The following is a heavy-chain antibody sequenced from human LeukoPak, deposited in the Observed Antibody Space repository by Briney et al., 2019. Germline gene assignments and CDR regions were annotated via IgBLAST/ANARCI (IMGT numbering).Heavy chain of an antibody. CDR3: AKIVVVPAAIRDDY. Sequence: GGSLRLSCAASGFTFSSHAMSWVRQVPGKGLEWVSGISGSGGSTYYADSVKGRFTISRDNSKNTLYLQMHSLRDEDTAVYYCAKIVVVPAAIRDDYWGQGTLVTVSS. D-gene: IGHD2-2*02. V-gene: IGHV3-23*01. CDR1: GFTFSSHA. J-gene: IGHJ4*02. CDR2: ISGSGGST.